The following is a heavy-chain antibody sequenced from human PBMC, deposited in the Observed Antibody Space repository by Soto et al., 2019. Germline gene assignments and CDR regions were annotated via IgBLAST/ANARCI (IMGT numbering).Heavy chain of an antibody. J-gene: IGHJ5*02. CDR3: ARGDSGYDYGWFDP. CDR2: ISAYNGNT. CDR1: GYTFTSYS. D-gene: IGHD5-12*01. Sequence: ASVKVSCKASGYTFTSYSMNCARQAPGQGLEWMGWISAYNGNTNYAQKLQGRVTMTTDTSTSTAYMELRSLRSDDTAVYYCARGDSGYDYGWFDPWGQGTLVTVSS. V-gene: IGHV1-18*01.